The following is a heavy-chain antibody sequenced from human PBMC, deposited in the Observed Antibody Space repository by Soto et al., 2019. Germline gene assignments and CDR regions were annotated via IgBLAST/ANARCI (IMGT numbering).Heavy chain of an antibody. CDR2: VYPGDSAT. J-gene: IGHJ4*02. CDR3: ARQDNYWDY. CDR1: GYTFTNYW. V-gene: IGHV5-51*01. Sequence: GESLKISCKGSGYTFTNYWSGWVRQMPGKGLEWMGIVYPGDSATRYSPSFQGQVTMSADKSINTAYLQWSSLKASDTAMYYCARQDNYWDYWGQGTLVTVS.